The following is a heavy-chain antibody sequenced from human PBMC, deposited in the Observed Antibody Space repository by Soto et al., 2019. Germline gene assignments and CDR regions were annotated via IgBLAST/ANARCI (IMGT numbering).Heavy chain of an antibody. CDR1: GGSIVSSDYY. Sequence: QLQLQESGPVLVKPSEALSLTCAVSGGSIVSSDYYWDWIRRPPGEGLGWVATVHYDSSTYYNPSLKSRATMFVDTSKNQFALRLRSVTAADAAVYYCARRIRHYECLDSWGRGILVTVSS. CDR2: VHYDSST. J-gene: IGHJ5*01. D-gene: IGHD4-17*01. CDR3: ARRIRHYECLDS. V-gene: IGHV4-39*01.